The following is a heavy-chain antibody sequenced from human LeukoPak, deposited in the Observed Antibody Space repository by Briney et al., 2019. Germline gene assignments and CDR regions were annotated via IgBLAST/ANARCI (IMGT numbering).Heavy chain of an antibody. CDR1: GFTFSSYS. CDR2: ISSSSNNI. CDR3: ARLPVVPAAIIYYYYYYMDV. V-gene: IGHV3-48*01. J-gene: IGHJ6*03. D-gene: IGHD2-2*01. Sequence: GGSLRLSCAASGFTFSSYSMNWVRQAPGKGLEWVSYISSSSNNIYYADSVKGRFTISRDNAKNSLYLHMNSLRAEDTAVYYCARLPVVPAAIIYYYYYYMDVWGKGTTVTVSS.